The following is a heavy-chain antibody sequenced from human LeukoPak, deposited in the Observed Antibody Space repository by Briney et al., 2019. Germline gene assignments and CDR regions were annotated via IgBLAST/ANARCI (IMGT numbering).Heavy chain of an antibody. CDR3: ARHVLSNRSFDT. CDR2: ISYDGSNK. J-gene: IGHJ5*02. D-gene: IGHD4/OR15-4a*01. V-gene: IGHV3-30*03. CDR1: GFTFSSYG. Sequence: GRSLRLSCAASGFTFSSYGMHWVRQAPGKGLEWVAVISYDGSNKYYADSVKGRFTISRDNSKNTLYLQMNSLRAEDTAVYYCARHVLSNRSFDTWGQGTLVSVSS.